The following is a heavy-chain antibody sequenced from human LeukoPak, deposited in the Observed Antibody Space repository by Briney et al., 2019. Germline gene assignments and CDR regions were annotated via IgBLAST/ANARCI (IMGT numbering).Heavy chain of an antibody. CDR2: ISAYNGNT. J-gene: IGHJ6*02. Sequence: ASVKVSCKASGYTFTSYGISWVRQAPGQGLEWMGWISAYNGNTNYAQKLQGRVTMTTDTSTSTAYMELRSLRSDDTAVYYCARDGPRYCSGGSCLWARGYSHDQNSRDYGMDVWGQGTTVTVSS. CDR1: GYTFTSYG. V-gene: IGHV1-18*01. CDR3: ARDGPRYCSGGSCLWARGYSHDQNSRDYGMDV. D-gene: IGHD2-15*01.